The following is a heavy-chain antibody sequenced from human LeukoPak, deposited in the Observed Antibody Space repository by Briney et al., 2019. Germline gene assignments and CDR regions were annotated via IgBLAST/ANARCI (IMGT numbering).Heavy chain of an antibody. J-gene: IGHJ4*02. D-gene: IGHD3-22*01. Sequence: SETLSLTCTVSGGSISSYYWGWIRQPPGKGLEWIGSIYYSGSTYYNPSLKSRVTISVGTSKNQFSLKLSSVTAADTAVYYCARDLDLYYYDSSGSYYFDYWGQGTLVTVSS. CDR2: IYYSGST. CDR3: ARDLDLYYYDSSGSYYFDY. CDR1: GGSISSYY. V-gene: IGHV4-39*07.